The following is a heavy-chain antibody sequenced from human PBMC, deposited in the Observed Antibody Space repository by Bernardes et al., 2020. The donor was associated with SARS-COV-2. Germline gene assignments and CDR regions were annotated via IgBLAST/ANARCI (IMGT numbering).Heavy chain of an antibody. V-gene: IGHV3-74*01. CDR2: IGGDGSGT. CDR3: AGTSTTCCDY. J-gene: IGHJ4*02. D-gene: IGHD2-2*01. CDR1: GITFRSYW. Sequence: GGSLRLSCAASGITFRSYWMHWVRQVPGKGLVWVSRIGGDGSGTTYADSVKGRFTISRDNAKNTVYLQMNSLRAEDTALYYCAGTSTTCCDYWGQGTLVTVSS.